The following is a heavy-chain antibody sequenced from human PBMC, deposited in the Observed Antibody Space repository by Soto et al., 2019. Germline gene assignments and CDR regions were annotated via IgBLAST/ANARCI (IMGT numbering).Heavy chain of an antibody. V-gene: IGHV4-34*01. J-gene: IGHJ6*02. CDR1: GGSFSGYS. CDR2: INHSGST. D-gene: IGHD3-3*01. Sequence: TLSLTCAVYGGSFSGYSWTWIRQPPGKGLEWIGEINHSGSTKYNPTLKSRVTISVDTSKNQFSLKLSSVTAADTAVYYCARRGIFYYYYYGMDVWGQGTTVTVSS. CDR3: ARRGIFYYYYYGMDV.